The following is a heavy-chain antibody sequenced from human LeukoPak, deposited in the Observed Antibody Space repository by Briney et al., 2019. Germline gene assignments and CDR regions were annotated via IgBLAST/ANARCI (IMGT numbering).Heavy chain of an antibody. CDR1: GGSISSYY. CDR2: IYYSGST. CDR3: VTDESGRGY. J-gene: IGHJ4*02. D-gene: IGHD5-12*01. V-gene: IGHV4-59*12. Sequence: ASETLSLTCTVSGGSISSYYWSWIRQPPGKGLEWIGYIYYSGSTNYNPSLKSRVTISVDTSKNQFSLKLSSVTAADTAVYYCVTDESGRGYWGQGTLVTVSS.